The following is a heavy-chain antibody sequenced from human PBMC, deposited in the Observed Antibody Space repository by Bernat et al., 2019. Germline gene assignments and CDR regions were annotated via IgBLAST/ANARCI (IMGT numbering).Heavy chain of an antibody. CDR2: ISYDGSNK. CDR3: ARDQGGIQEGY. CDR1: GFTFSSYA. J-gene: IGHJ4*02. V-gene: IGHV3-30-3*01. Sequence: QVQLVESGGGVVQPGRSLRLSCAASGFTFSSYAMHWVRQAPGKGLEWVAVISYDGSNKYYADSVKGRFTISRDNSKYTLYLQMNSLRAEDTAVYYCARDQGGIQEGYWGQGTLVTVSS. D-gene: IGHD6-13*01.